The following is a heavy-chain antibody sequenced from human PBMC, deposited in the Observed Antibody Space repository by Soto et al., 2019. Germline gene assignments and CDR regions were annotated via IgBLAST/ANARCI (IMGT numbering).Heavy chain of an antibody. D-gene: IGHD4-17*01. CDR2: INPSGGST. J-gene: IGHJ5*02. V-gene: IGHV1-46*01. CDR1: GYTFTSYY. CDR3: ARAPGDYGDYYNWFDP. Sequence: ASVKVSGKASGYTFTSYYMHWVRQAPGQGLEWMGIINPSGGSTSYAQKFQGRVTMTRDTSTSTVYMELSSLRSEDTAVYYCARAPGDYGDYYNWFDPWGQGTLVTV.